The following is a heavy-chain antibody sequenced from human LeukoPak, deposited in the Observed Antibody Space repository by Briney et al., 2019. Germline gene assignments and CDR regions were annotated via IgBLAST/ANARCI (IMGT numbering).Heavy chain of an antibody. D-gene: IGHD3-10*01. J-gene: IGHJ6*03. CDR2: ISSSGSTI. CDR1: GFTLSSYA. CDR3: ATTHRGYYYYYMDV. Sequence: GGSLRLSCAASGFTLSSYAMNWVRQAPGKGLEWVSYISSSGSTIYYADSVKGRFTISRDNAKNSLYLQMNSLRAEDTAVYYRATTHRGYYYYYMDVWGRGTTVTISS. V-gene: IGHV3-48*03.